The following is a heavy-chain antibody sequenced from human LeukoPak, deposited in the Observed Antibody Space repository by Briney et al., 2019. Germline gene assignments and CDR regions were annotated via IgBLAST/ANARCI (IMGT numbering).Heavy chain of an antibody. J-gene: IGHJ4*02. CDR1: GYSISSGYY. CDR3: ARVRRSDSSGYYMGSIDY. CDR2: IYHSGST. Sequence: SETLSLTCTVSGYSISSGYYWDWIRQPPGKGLEWIGSIYHSGSTYYNPSLKSRVTISVDTSKNQFSLKLSSVTAADTAVYYCARVRRSDSSGYYMGSIDYWGQGTLVTVSS. V-gene: IGHV4-38-2*02. D-gene: IGHD3-22*01.